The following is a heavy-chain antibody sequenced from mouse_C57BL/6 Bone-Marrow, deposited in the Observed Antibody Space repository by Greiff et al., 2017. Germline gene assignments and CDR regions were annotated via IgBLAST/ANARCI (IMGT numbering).Heavy chain of an antibody. CDR2: IDPSDSST. V-gene: IGHV1-69*01. J-gene: IGHJ2*01. CDR3: ARALYYGSSYNY. D-gene: IGHD1-1*01. CDR1: GYTFTSYW. Sequence: QVQLQQPGAALVMPGASVKLSCKASGYTFTSYWMHWVKQRPGQGLEWIGGIDPSDSSTNYNQKFKGKSTLTVDKSSSTAYMQLSSLTSEDSAVYYGARALYYGSSYNYGGQGTTLTVTS.